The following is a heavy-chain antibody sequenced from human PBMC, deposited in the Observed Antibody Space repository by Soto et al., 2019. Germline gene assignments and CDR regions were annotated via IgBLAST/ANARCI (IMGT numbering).Heavy chain of an antibody. CDR1: VGSISSSSYY. D-gene: IGHD6-13*01. CDR3: AETHSSSWRYYYYYMDV. J-gene: IGHJ6*03. Sequence: ASETLSLTCSVSVGSISSSSYYWGWIRQPPGKGLEWIGSIYYSGSTYYNPSLKSRVTISVDTSKNQFSLKLSSVTAADTAVYYCAETHSSSWRYYYYYMDVWGKGTTVTVSS. CDR2: IYYSGST. V-gene: IGHV4-39*01.